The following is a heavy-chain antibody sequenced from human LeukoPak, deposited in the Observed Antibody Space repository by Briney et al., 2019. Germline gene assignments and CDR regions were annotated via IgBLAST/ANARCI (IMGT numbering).Heavy chain of an antibody. CDR3: ASLYSSSWRFEY. CDR1: WGSISCYY. D-gene: IGHD6-13*01. CDR2: IYSSGST. Sequence: ASETLSLTCSVCWGSISCYYWCWLRQPPGKTLEWIGYIYSSGSTNYSPSLKSRVTISLGTSKKQVSLKVNSVTAADTAVYYCASLYSSSWRFEYWGQGTLVTVSS. V-gene: IGHV4-59*01. J-gene: IGHJ4*02.